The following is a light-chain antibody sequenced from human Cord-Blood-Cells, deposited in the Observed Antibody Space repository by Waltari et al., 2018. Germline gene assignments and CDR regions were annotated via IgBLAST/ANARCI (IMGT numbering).Light chain of an antibody. CDR2: AAS. V-gene: IGKV1-39*01. Sequence: DIQMTQSPSSLSASVGDRVTITCRASQSISRYLNWYQQKPGKAPELLIYAASSLQSGVPSRFSGSGSGTNFTLPISSLQPEDFATYNCQQSYSTPALKLTFGQGTKVEIK. J-gene: IGKJ1*01. CDR3: QQSYSTPALKLT. CDR1: QSISRY.